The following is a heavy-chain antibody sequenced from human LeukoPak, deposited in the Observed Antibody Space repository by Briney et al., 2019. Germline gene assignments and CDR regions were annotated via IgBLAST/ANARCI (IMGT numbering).Heavy chain of an antibody. CDR3: ARGLPYYDFWSGYYTKAFYFDY. J-gene: IGHJ4*02. D-gene: IGHD3-3*01. CDR1: GGSVSSNSYF. Sequence: SETLSLTCTVSGGSVSSNSYFWGWIRQPPGKGLEWIGEINHSGSTNYNPSLKSRVTISVDTSKNQFSLKLSSVTAADTAVYYCARGLPYYDFWSGYYTKAFYFDYWGQGTLVTVSS. V-gene: IGHV4-39*07. CDR2: INHSGST.